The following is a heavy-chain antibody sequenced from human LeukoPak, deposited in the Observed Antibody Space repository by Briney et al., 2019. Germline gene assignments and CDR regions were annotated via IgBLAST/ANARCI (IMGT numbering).Heavy chain of an antibody. CDR1: GGTFSSYA. CDR2: ISAYNGNT. V-gene: IGHV1-18*01. J-gene: IGHJ5*02. CDR3: ARVKLPQGNWFDP. Sequence: ASVKVSCKASGGTFSSYAISWVRQAPGQGLEWMGWISAYNGNTNYAQKFQGRVTMTTDTSTTTAYMELRSLRSDDTAVYYCARVKLPQGNWFDPWGQGTLVIVSS. D-gene: IGHD4-23*01.